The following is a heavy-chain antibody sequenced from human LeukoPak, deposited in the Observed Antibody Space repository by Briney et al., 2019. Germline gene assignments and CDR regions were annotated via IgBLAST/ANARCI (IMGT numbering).Heavy chain of an antibody. V-gene: IGHV4-4*07. D-gene: IGHD3-9*01. CDR2: VHTSGST. Sequence: PSETLSLTGDVSGGSSRTYYWSWIRQSAGKGLEWIGRVHTSGSTTYNPSLTSRLTLSQDTSKNQVYLRLTSVTAADTAVYYCARLRYFDWFSFDYWGQGTLVTVSS. CDR3: ARLRYFDWFSFDY. CDR1: GGSSRTYY. J-gene: IGHJ4*02.